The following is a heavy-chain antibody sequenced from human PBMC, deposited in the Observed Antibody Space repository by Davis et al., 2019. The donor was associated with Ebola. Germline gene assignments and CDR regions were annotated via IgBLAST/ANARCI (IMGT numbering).Heavy chain of an antibody. D-gene: IGHD3-10*01. J-gene: IGHJ4*02. CDR2: IYYSGST. CDR3: ARQWVRGASDY. CDR1: GGSFSGYY. Sequence: MPSETLSLSCAVYGGSFSGYYWSWIRQHPGKGLEWIGYIYYSGSTYYNPSLKSRVTISVDTSKNQFSLKLSSVTAADTAVYYCARQWVRGASDYWGQGTLVTVSS. V-gene: IGHV4-31*11.